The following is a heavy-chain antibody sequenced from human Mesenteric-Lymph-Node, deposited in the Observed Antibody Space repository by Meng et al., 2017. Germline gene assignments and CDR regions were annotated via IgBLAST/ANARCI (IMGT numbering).Heavy chain of an antibody. CDR3: AFDF. V-gene: IGHV3-30*07. J-gene: IGHJ4*02. Sequence: GESLKISCAASGFTFSSYAMHWVRQAPGKGLEWVAVISYDGSNKYYADSVKGRFTISRDNSKNTLYLQMKSLRAEDTAMYYCAFDFWGQGTLVTVSS. CDR2: ISYDGSNK. CDR1: GFTFSSYA.